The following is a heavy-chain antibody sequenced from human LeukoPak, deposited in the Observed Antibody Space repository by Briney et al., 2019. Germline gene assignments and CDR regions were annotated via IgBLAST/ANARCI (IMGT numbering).Heavy chain of an antibody. D-gene: IGHD4-17*01. Sequence: PSETLSLTCTVSGCXISYYYCSWIRQPPGKGLEWIGHIYYSGSTNYNPSLKSRVTISIDTSKNQFSLKLTSVTAAGTAVYYCAKHGHHGDYDYWGQGTLVSVS. CDR3: AKHGHHGDYDY. CDR1: GCXISYYY. CDR2: IYYSGST. J-gene: IGHJ4*02. V-gene: IGHV4-59*08.